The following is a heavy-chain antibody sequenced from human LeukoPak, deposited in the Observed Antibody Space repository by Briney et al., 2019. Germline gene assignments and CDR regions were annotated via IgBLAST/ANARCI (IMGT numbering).Heavy chain of an antibody. CDR2: ISSSSSTI. D-gene: IGHD6-13*01. Sequence: GGSLRLSCAASGFTFSTYSMNWVRQTPWKGLEWVSYISSSSSTIYYADSVKGRFTISRDNAKNSLSLQMNSLRDEDTAVYYCARDRGVLTSSWYYFDYWGQGTLVTVSS. J-gene: IGHJ4*02. CDR1: GFTFSTYS. CDR3: ARDRGVLTSSWYYFDY. V-gene: IGHV3-48*02.